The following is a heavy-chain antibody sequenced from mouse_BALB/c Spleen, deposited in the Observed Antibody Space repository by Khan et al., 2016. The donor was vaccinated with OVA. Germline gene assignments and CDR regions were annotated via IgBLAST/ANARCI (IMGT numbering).Heavy chain of an antibody. CDR3: ARELFTTVVATPCAY. J-gene: IGHJ3*01. Sequence: EVELVESGGGLVKPGGSLKLSCAASGFTFSNYAMSWVRQTPEKRLKWVATISSGGSYTYFPDSVQGRFTISRDNAKNTLSLQMSSLRSDDTAIYYCARELFTTVVATPCAYWGQGTLVTVSA. CDR1: GFTFSNYA. CDR2: ISSGGSYT. V-gene: IGHV5-9-3*01. D-gene: IGHD1-1*01.